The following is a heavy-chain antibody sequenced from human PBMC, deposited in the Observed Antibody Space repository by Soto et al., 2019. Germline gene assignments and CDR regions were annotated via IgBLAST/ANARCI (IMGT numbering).Heavy chain of an antibody. CDR2: IGGTDGKT. CDR1: GFTFSSYA. V-gene: IGHV3-23*01. CDR3: AKGMFSSSPAAAGSFDY. D-gene: IGHD3-10*01. J-gene: IGHJ4*02. Sequence: GGSLRLSCAASGFTFSSYAMSWVRQAPGKGLEWVAAIGGTDGKTYYADSVKGRFTISRDNYENTLYLQMSRLRAEDTAVYFCAKGMFSSSPAAAGSFDYWGQGALVTVSS.